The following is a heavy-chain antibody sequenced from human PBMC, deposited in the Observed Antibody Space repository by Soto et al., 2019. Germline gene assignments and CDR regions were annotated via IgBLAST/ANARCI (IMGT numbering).Heavy chain of an antibody. CDR3: AKKVHDSSGYYLFLYFDY. J-gene: IGHJ4*02. CDR2: ISGSGGST. D-gene: IGHD3-22*01. Sequence: PGGSLRLSCAASGFTFSSYAMSWVRQAPGKGLEWVSAISGSGGSTYYADSVKGRFTISRDNSKNTLYLQMNSLRAEDTAVYYCAKKVHDSSGYYLFLYFDYWGQGTLVTVSS. CDR1: GFTFSSYA. V-gene: IGHV3-23*01.